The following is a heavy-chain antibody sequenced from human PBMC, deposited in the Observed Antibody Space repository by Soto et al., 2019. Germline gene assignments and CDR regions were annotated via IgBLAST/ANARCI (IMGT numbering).Heavy chain of an antibody. Sequence: QVQLQESGPGLVKPSQTLSLTCTVSGGSISSGGYYWSWIRQHPGKGLEWIGYIYYSGSTYYNPSLMSRVTISVYTSKNQCSLKLRSVTAADTAVYSCARDRNYYYMDVWGKGTTVTVSS. CDR2: IYYSGST. V-gene: IGHV4-31*03. J-gene: IGHJ6*03. CDR1: GGSISSGGYY. CDR3: ARDRNYYYMDV.